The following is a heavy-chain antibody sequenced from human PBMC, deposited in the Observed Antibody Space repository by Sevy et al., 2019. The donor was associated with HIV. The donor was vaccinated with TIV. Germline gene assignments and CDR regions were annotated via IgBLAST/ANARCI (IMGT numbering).Heavy chain of an antibody. CDR3: ARDRGIAAAAYYFDY. D-gene: IGHD6-13*01. CDR2: ISYDGSNK. CDR1: GFTFSSYA. V-gene: IGHV3-30*04. Sequence: GGSLRLSCAASGFTFSSYAMHWVRQAPGKGLEWVAVISYDGSNKYYADSVKGRFTISRDNSKNTLYLQMNSLRAGDTAVYYCARDRGIAAAAYYFDYWGQGTLVTVSS. J-gene: IGHJ4*02.